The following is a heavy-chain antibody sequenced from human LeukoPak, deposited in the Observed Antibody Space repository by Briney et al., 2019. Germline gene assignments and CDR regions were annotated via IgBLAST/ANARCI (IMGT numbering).Heavy chain of an antibody. Sequence: SETLSLTCTVSGGSISSGDYYWSWIRQPPGKGLEWIGYIYYSGSTYYNPSLKSRVTISVDTSKNQFSLKLSSVTAADTAVYYCARERRWLLARINDYWGQGTLVTVSS. J-gene: IGHJ4*02. V-gene: IGHV4-30-4*01. CDR3: ARERRWLLARINDY. CDR1: GGSISSGDYY. D-gene: IGHD3-22*01. CDR2: IYYSGST.